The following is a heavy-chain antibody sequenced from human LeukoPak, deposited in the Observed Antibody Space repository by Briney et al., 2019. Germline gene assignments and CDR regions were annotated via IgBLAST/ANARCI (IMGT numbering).Heavy chain of an antibody. V-gene: IGHV4-39*01. D-gene: IGHD4-17*01. CDR3: ATWSTTYDYGDYEDS. CDR1: GGSIITSRYY. J-gene: IGHJ5*02. Sequence: PSETLSLTCTVSGGSIITSRYYWGWIRQPPGKGLEWIGNIYYSGITYYNPSLKSRVTISVDTSKNRFSLKLTSVTAADTAVYYCATWSTTYDYGDYEDSWGQGTLVAVSS. CDR2: IYYSGIT.